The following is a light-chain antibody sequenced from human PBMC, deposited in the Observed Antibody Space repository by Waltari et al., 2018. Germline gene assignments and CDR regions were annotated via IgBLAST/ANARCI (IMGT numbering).Light chain of an antibody. CDR1: QSISDW. J-gene: IGKJ1*01. CDR3: QQYNHYPWT. V-gene: IGKV1-5*03. CDR2: KTS. Sequence: IQMTQSPSPPSASVGDRVTITCRASQSISDWLAWYQQKPGKAPKLLMYKTSTLQGGVPSRFSGGGSDTEFTLTISSLQPDDFATYYCQQYNHYPWTFGPGTKVEVK.